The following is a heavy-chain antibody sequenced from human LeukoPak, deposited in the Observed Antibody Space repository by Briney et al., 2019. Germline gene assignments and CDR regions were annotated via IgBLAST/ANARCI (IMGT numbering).Heavy chain of an antibody. D-gene: IGHD3-10*01. J-gene: IGHJ4*02. V-gene: IGHV3-11*06. CDR2: ISSSSSYT. CDR3: ARGRLLWFGEWFFDY. CDR1: GFTFSDYY. Sequence: GGSLRLSCAASGFTFSDYYMGWIRQAPGKGLEWVSYISSSSSYTNYADSVKGRFTISRDNAKNSLYLQMNSLRAEDTAVYYCARGRLLWFGEWFFDYWGQGTLVTVSS.